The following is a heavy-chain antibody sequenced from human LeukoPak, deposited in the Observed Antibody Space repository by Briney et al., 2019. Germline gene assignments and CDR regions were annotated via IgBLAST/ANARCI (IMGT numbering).Heavy chain of an antibody. CDR3: ARDFSLTRLERPFDC. V-gene: IGHV3-7*01. J-gene: IGHJ4*02. D-gene: IGHD1-1*01. CDR2: INQDGSGK. Sequence: GGSLRLSCAASGFTSSTYWMTWVRQAPGKGLEWVANINQDGSGKYYVDSVKGRFTISRDNAKNSLYLQMNSLRAEDTAVYYCARDFSLTRLERPFDCWGQGTLVTVSS. CDR1: GFTSSTYW.